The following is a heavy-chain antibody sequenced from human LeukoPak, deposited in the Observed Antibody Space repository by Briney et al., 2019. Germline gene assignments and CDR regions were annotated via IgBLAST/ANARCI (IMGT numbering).Heavy chain of an antibody. CDR1: GFTFSNAW. CDR2: IKSKTDGSTT. CDR3: TTVAYDYVDY. D-gene: IGHD5-12*01. Sequence: GGSLRLSCAASGFTFSNAWMSWARQAPGKGLEWVGRIKSKTDGSTTDYAAPVKGRFTISKDDSKNTLYLKMNSLKTEATAVYYCTTVAYDYVDYWGQGTLVTVSS. V-gene: IGHV3-15*01. J-gene: IGHJ4*02.